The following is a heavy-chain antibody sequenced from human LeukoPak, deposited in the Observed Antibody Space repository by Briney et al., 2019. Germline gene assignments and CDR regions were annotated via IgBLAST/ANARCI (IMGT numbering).Heavy chain of an antibody. V-gene: IGHV1-2*02. J-gene: IGHJ4*02. CDR1: GYTFTSYD. CDR2: INPNSGGT. CDR3: ARELITMVRGVLGVPPGY. Sequence: GASVKVSCKASGYTFTSYDINWVRQATGQGLEWMGWINPNSGGTNYAQKFQGRVTMTRDTSISTAYMELSRLRSDDTAVYYCARELITMVRGVLGVPPGYWGQGTLVTVSS. D-gene: IGHD3-10*01.